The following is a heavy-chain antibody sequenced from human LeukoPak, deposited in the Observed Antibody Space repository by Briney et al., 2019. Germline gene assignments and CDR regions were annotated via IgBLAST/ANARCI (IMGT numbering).Heavy chain of an antibody. CDR3: AAEFSAYDPFDS. CDR2: FNPSGNT. D-gene: IGHD3-3*01. J-gene: IGHJ4*02. V-gene: IGHV4-39*07. Sequence: PSETLSLTCTVSRGSIDNTNYYWAWIRQPPGKGLEWIGTFNPSGNTYHNPSLKSRITISVDTSKNQFSLKLSSVTAADTAVYYCAAEFSAYDPFDSWGQGTLVTVSS. CDR1: RGSIDNTNYY.